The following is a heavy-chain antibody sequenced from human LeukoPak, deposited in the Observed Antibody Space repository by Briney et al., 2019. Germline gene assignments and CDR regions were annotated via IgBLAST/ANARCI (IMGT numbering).Heavy chain of an antibody. Sequence: GGSLRLSCAASGFTFSSYGMNWVRQAPGKGLEWVSSISSRSSYIYYADSVKGRFTISRDNAKNSLYLQLNSLRAEDTAVYYCARQYYDIWSGYYTADYYFDDWGRGTLVTVSS. CDR2: ISSRSSYI. J-gene: IGHJ4*02. CDR3: ARQYYDIWSGYYTADYYFDD. D-gene: IGHD3-3*01. CDR1: GFTFSSYG. V-gene: IGHV3-21*06.